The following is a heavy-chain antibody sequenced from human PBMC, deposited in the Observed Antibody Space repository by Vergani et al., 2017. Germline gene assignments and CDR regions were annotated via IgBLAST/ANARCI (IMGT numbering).Heavy chain of an antibody. CDR1: GFTVSSNY. Sequence: EVQLVESGGGLIQPGGSLRLSCAASGFTVSSNYMSWVRPAPGKGLGWVSVIYSVGSTYYADPVKGRFTISRDNSKNTLSLQMNSLRAEDTAVYYCARGGGSGSGYYFDYWGQGTLVTVSS. D-gene: IGHD3-22*01. CDR2: IYSVGST. V-gene: IGHV3-53*01. J-gene: IGHJ4*02. CDR3: ARGGGSGSGYYFDY.